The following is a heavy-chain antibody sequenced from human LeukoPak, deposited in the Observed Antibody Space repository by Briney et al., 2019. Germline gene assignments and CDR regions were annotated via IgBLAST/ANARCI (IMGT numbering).Heavy chain of an antibody. D-gene: IGHD3-22*01. CDR2: IIPILGIA. J-gene: IGHJ6*02. Sequence: SVKVSCKASGYTFTGYYMHWVRQAPGQGLEWMGRIIPILGIANYAQKFQGRVTITADKSTSTAYMELSSLRSEDTAVYYCARGSYDSSGYYTWAYYYGMDVWGQGTTVTVSS. CDR1: GYTFTGYY. V-gene: IGHV1-69*04. CDR3: ARGSYDSSGYYTWAYYYGMDV.